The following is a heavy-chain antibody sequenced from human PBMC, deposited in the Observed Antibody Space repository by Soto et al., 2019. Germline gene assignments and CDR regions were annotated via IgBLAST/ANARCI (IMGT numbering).Heavy chain of an antibody. D-gene: IGHD2-2*01. Sequence: EVQLLESGGGLVQPGGSLRLSCVASGFSFSTYAMSWVRQAPGKGLEWVSGISAGGGNTYYADSVGGRFTISRDNSKNTLYLQISSMRAEDTALYYCAKHFEYQLLSCFDPWGQGTLVTVSS. CDR1: GFSFSTYA. J-gene: IGHJ5*02. CDR2: ISAGGGNT. CDR3: AKHFEYQLLSCFDP. V-gene: IGHV3-23*01.